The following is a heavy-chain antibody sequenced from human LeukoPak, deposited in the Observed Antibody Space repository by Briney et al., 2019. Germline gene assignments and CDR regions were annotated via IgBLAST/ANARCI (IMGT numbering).Heavy chain of an antibody. CDR1: GYTFTKYY. V-gene: IGHV1-18*04. CDR2: ISAYNGNT. CDR3: ARDPPRIVVVVAATNYYGMDV. J-gene: IGHJ6*02. D-gene: IGHD2-15*01. Sequence: ASVKVSCKASGYTFTKYYMHWVRQAPGQGLEWMGWISAYNGNTNYAQKLQGRVTMTTDTSTSTAYLELRSLRSDDTAVYYCARDPPRIVVVVAATNYYGMDVXGXXTTVTVSS.